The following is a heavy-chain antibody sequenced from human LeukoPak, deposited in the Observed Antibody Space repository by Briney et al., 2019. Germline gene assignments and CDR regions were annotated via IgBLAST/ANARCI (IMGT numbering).Heavy chain of an antibody. Sequence: ASVKVSCKASGYTFTGYYMHWVRQAPGQGLEWMGWINPNSGGTKYAQKFQGRVTMTRDTSISTAYMELSRLRSDDTAVYYCARAGGSSSWSDWLDPWGQGTLVTVSS. V-gene: IGHV1-2*02. CDR2: INPNSGGT. CDR1: GYTFTGYY. CDR3: ARAGGSSSWSDWLDP. D-gene: IGHD2-15*01. J-gene: IGHJ5*02.